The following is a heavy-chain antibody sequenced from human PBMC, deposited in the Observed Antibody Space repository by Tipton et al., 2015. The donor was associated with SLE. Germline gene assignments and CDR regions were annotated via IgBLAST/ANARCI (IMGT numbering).Heavy chain of an antibody. D-gene: IGHD2-21*02. J-gene: IGHJ3*02. CDR1: GYTFSNYG. V-gene: IGHV1-18*01. CDR2: ISTYNGNT. Sequence: QLVQSGPEAKKAGASMKVSCKASGYTFSNYGISWVRQAPGQGLEWMGWISTYNGNTNSAQKLQGRVTMTTDTSTSTAYMELRSLRSDDTAVYYCARGRMTRYGFDIWGQGTMVTVSS. CDR3: ARGRMTRYGFDI.